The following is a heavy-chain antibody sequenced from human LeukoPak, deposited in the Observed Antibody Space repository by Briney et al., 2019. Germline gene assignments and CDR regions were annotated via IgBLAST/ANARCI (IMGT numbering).Heavy chain of an antibody. J-gene: IGHJ4*02. CDR1: GFTFIAYG. D-gene: IGHD2-21*02. Sequence: GGSLRLSCAASGFTFIAYGMQWVRQAPGKGLVWVSRINNDGSSTTYADSVKGRFTISRDNAKNTLYLQVNSLRAEDTGVYYCARELPREVTLDYWGEGTLVTVSS. V-gene: IGHV3-74*01. CDR2: INNDGSST. CDR3: ARELPREVTLDY.